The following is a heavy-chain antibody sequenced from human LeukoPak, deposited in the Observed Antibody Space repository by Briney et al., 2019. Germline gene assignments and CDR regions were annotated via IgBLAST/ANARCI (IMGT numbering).Heavy chain of an antibody. CDR3: ARHPGIAAAKRFDP. D-gene: IGHD6-13*01. J-gene: IGHJ5*02. V-gene: IGHV4-59*08. CDR1: GVSISSYY. Sequence: SETLSLTCTVSGVSISSYYWSWIRQPPGKGLEWIGYIYYTGSTKYNPSLKSRLTVSVDTSKNQLSLKLNSVIAADTAVYYCARHPGIAAAKRFDPWGQGTLVTVSS. CDR2: IYYTGST.